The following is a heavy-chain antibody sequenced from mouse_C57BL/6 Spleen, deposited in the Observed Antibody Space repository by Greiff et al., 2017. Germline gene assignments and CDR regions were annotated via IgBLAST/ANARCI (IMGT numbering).Heavy chain of an antibody. J-gene: IGHJ1*03. CDR2: INPNNGGT. Sequence: EVKVVESGPELVKPGASVKIPCKASGYTFTDYNMDWVKQSHGKSLEWIGDINPNNGGTIYNQKFKGKATLTVDKSSSTAYMELRSLTSEDTAVYYCAREGYWYFDVWGTGTTVTVSS. CDR3: AREGYWYFDV. V-gene: IGHV1-18*01. CDR1: GYTFTDYN.